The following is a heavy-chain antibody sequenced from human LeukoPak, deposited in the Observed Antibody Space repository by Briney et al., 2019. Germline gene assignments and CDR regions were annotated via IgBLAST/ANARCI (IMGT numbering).Heavy chain of an antibody. CDR2: IDPNSGGT. Sequence: ASVKVSCKASGYTFTGYYMHWVRQAPGQGLEWMGWIDPNSGGTNYAQKFQGRVTMTRDTSISTAYMELSRLRSDDTAVYYCARDEGGIVVVPAAIPIHVGPLYNWFDPWGQGTLVTVSS. CDR1: GYTFTGYY. V-gene: IGHV1-2*02. J-gene: IGHJ5*02. CDR3: ARDEGGIVVVPAAIPIHVGPLYNWFDP. D-gene: IGHD2-2*01.